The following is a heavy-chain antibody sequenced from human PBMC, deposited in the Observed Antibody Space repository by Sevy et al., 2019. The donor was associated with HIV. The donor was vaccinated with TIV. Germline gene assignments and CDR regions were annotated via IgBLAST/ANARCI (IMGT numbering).Heavy chain of an antibody. CDR3: TTDFKTYYYDSSGGMGFDY. CDR2: IKSKTDGGTT. CDR1: GFTFSNAW. J-gene: IGHJ4*02. V-gene: IGHV3-15*01. D-gene: IGHD3-22*01. Sequence: GGSLRLSCAASGFTFSNAWMSWVRQAPGKGLEWVGRIKSKTDGGTTDYAAPVKGRFTISRDDSKNTLYLQMNSLKNEDTAVYYCTTDFKTYYYDSSGGMGFDYWGQGTLVTVSS.